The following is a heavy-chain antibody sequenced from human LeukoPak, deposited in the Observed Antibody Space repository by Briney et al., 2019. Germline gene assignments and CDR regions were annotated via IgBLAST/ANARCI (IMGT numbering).Heavy chain of an antibody. D-gene: IGHD2-2*01. V-gene: IGHV1-18*01. CDR3: ARGILPSHCSSTSCVGDFQR. CDR2: ISAYNGNT. J-gene: IGHJ1*01. Sequence: ASVKVSCKASVYTFTSYGISWVRQAPGQGLEWMGWISAYNGNTNYAQELQGRVTMTTDTSTSTAYMELRSLRSDDTAVYYCARGILPSHCSSTSCVGDFQRWGQGTLVTVSS. CDR1: VYTFTSYG.